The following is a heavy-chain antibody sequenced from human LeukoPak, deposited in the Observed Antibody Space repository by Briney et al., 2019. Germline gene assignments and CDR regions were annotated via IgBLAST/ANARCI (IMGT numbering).Heavy chain of an antibody. J-gene: IGHJ5*02. CDR3: ARRAKIIAAAGGFDP. D-gene: IGHD6-13*01. V-gene: IGHV1-8*03. CDR2: MNPNSGNT. CDR1: GYTFTSYD. Sequence: ASVKVSCKASGYTFTSYDINWVRQATGQGLEWMGWMNPNSGNTGYAQKFQGRVTITRNTSISTAYMELSSLRSEDMAVYYCARRAKIIAAAGGFDPWGQGTLVTVSS.